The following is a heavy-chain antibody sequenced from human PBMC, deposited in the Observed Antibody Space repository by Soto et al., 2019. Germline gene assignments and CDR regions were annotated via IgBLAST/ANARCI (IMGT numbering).Heavy chain of an antibody. D-gene: IGHD1-1*01. J-gene: IGHJ5*02. Sequence: SETLSLTCTVSGASISGFYWSWIRKSAGKGLEWIGRIYAIGTTDYNPSLKSRVMMSVDTSKKQFSLKLRSVTAAGTAVYYCVRDGTKTLRDWFDPWGQGISVTVS. CDR3: VRDGTKTLRDWFDP. CDR2: IYAIGTT. CDR1: GASISGFY. V-gene: IGHV4-4*07.